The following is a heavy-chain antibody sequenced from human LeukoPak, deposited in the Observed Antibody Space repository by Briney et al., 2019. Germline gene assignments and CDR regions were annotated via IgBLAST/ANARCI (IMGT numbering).Heavy chain of an antibody. V-gene: IGHV6-1*01. CDR1: GDSVSINSAA. D-gene: IGHD6-19*01. Sequence: SQTLSLTFAISGDSVSINSAAWNWIRQSPSRGLEWLGRTYYRSKWYNDYAVSVKSRITINPDTSKNQFSLQLNSVTPEDTAVYYCARDSSDWYNNWFDPWGQGTLVTVSS. CDR3: ARDSSDWYNNWFDP. CDR2: TYYRSKWYN. J-gene: IGHJ5*02.